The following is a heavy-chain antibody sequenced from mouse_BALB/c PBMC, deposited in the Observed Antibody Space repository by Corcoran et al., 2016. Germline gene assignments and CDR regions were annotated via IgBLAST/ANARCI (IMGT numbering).Heavy chain of an antibody. V-gene: IGHV1S136*01. CDR3: AREGGNYCYAMDY. D-gene: IGHD2-1*01. CDR1: GYTFTSYD. CDR2: INPYNDGT. J-gene: IGHJ4*01. Sequence: EVQLQQSGPELVKPGASVKMSCKASGYTFTSYDMNWVKQKPGQGLEWIGYINPYNDGTKYNEKFKGKATLTADKSSSTAYMELSSLTSEDSAVYYCAREGGNYCYAMDYWGQGTSVTVSS.